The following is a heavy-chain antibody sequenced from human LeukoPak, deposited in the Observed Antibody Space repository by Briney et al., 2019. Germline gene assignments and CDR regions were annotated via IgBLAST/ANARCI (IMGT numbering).Heavy chain of an antibody. V-gene: IGHV3-30*04. J-gene: IGHJ4*02. D-gene: IGHD2-2*01. Sequence: GRSLRLSCAASGFTFSSYAMHWVRQAPGKGLEWVAVISYDGSNKYYADSVKGRFTISRVNSKNTLYLQMNSLRAEDTAVYYCARGESGIVVVPAAPLDYWGQGTLVTVSS. CDR2: ISYDGSNK. CDR1: GFTFSSYA. CDR3: ARGESGIVVVPAAPLDY.